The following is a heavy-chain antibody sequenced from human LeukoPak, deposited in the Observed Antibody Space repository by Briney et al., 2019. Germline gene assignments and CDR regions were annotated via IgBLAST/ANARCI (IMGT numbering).Heavy chain of an antibody. Sequence: GGSLRLSCEASGFTFTTYAMIWVRQAPGKGLEWVSSISANGGDTYYADSVKGRFTISRDNSKNTLYLQMNSLRAEDTAIYYCAKSMSTFYRGYFDYWGQGTLVTVSS. CDR2: ISANGGDT. CDR1: GFTFTTYA. J-gene: IGHJ4*02. CDR3: AKSMSTFYRGYFDY. D-gene: IGHD5/OR15-5a*01. V-gene: IGHV3-23*01.